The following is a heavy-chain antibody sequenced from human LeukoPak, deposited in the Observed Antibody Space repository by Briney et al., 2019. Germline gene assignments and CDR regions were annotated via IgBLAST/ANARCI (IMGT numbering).Heavy chain of an antibody. Sequence: ASVKVSCKASGYTFTGYYIHWVRQAPGQGLEWMGIINPSAGSATYAQKFQGRVTMTRDTSTSTVYMELSSLRSEDTAVYFCARVLEKYSDRSGYDAFDIWGQGTMVTVSS. CDR2: INPSAGSA. CDR3: ARVLEKYSDRSGYDAFDI. D-gene: IGHD3-22*01. CDR1: GYTFTGYY. J-gene: IGHJ3*02. V-gene: IGHV1-46*01.